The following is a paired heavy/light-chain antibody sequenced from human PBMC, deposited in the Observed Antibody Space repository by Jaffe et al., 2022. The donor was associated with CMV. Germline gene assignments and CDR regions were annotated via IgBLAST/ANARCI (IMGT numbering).Heavy chain of an antibody. Sequence: QITLKESGPTLVKPTQTLTLTCTFSGFSLSTSGVGVAWIRQPPGKALEWLALIYRNDDKLYRPSLKSRLTITTDTSKSQVVLTMTNMDPVDTATYFCAHRPTTGSHPDYWGQGTLVTVSS. CDR2: IYRNDDK. CDR1: GFSLSTSGVG. V-gene: IGHV2-5*01. J-gene: IGHJ4*02. CDR3: AHRPTTGSHPDY. D-gene: IGHD1-1*01.
Light chain of an antibody. V-gene: IGKV3-15*01. Sequence: EIVMTQSPATLSVSPGERATLSCRASQSVSSNLAWYQQKPGQAPRLLIYGASTRATGIPARFSGSGSGTEFTLTISRLQSEDFAVYYCQQYTEWWTFGQGTKVEIK. CDR3: QQYTEWWT. CDR2: GAS. CDR1: QSVSSN. J-gene: IGKJ1*01.